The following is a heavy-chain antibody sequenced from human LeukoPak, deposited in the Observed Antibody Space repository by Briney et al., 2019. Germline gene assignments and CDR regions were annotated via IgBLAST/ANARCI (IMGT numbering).Heavy chain of an antibody. J-gene: IGHJ6*03. D-gene: IGHD6-13*01. Sequence: PSETLSLTCAVYGGSFSGYYWSWLRQPPGKGLEWIGEINHSGSTNYNPSLKSRVTISVDTSKNQFSLKLSSVTAADTAVYYCARVRKQQLVRYYMDVWGKGTTVTVSS. CDR3: ARVRKQQLVRYYMDV. V-gene: IGHV4-34*01. CDR1: GGSFSGYY. CDR2: INHSGST.